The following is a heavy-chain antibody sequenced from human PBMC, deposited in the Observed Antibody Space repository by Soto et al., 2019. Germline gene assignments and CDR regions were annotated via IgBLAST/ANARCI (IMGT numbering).Heavy chain of an antibody. J-gene: IGHJ4*02. V-gene: IGHV3-74*01. CDR3: ACWGHIVPVAPSDFDR. CDR1: GFPFTNYW. D-gene: IGHD2-8*02. Sequence: GGSLRLSCAASGFPFTNYWMNWVRQTPGKGLMWVSRISPDGSDVGYADSVEGRFTVPRGNAKNTLYLQMHSLTAEDTAMYYCACWGHIVPVAPSDFDRWGQGTLVTVSS. CDR2: ISPDGSDV.